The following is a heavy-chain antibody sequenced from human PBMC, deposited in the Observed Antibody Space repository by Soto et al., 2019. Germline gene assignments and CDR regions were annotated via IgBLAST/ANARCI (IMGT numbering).Heavy chain of an antibody. Sequence: QVHLQQWGAGLLKPSETLSLSCAIFGGSSSGYYWSWIRQPPGKGLEWIGEGNHSRSPNYNPSLKSRATISLHTSKNPFSLKLSSVTAADTGVYYCARETDPYYGSGSYYYWGQGTLVTVSS. J-gene: IGHJ4*02. CDR2: GNHSRSP. CDR1: GGSSSGYY. CDR3: ARETDPYYGSGSYYY. D-gene: IGHD3-10*01. V-gene: IGHV4-34*01.